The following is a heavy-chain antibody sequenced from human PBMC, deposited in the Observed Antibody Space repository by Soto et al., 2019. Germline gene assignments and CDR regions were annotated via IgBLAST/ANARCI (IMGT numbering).Heavy chain of an antibody. D-gene: IGHD3-22*01. CDR2: IYYSGNT. J-gene: IGHJ4*02. CDR1: GGSITSYY. V-gene: IGHV4-59*01. Sequence: SETLSLTCSVSGGSITSYYWSWIRQPPGKGLEWIGYIYYSGNTNYNPSLKSRVTMTTATSTNTVFLELRSLKSDDTAIYYCARDRLRGYDSSGFYSWGQGTMVTVSS. CDR3: ARDRLRGYDSSGFYS.